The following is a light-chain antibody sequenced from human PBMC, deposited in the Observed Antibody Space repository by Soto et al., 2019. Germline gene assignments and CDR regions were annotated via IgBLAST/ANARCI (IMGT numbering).Light chain of an antibody. V-gene: IGKV1-5*01. J-gene: IGKJ4*01. CDR1: QSISSW. CDR3: QKYNSLLT. Sequence: DIQMTQSPSTLSASVGDRVTITCRASQSISSWLAWYQQKPGKAPKLLIYDASSLESGVPSRFSGSGSGTEFTLTICSLQPDDFATYYCQKYNSLLTFGGGTKVEIK. CDR2: DAS.